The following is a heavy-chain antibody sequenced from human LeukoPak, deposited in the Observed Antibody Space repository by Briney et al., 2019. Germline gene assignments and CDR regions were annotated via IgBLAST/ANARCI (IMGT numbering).Heavy chain of an antibody. J-gene: IGHJ3*02. CDR1: GDSISSSSYY. V-gene: IGHV4-39*01. CDR3: ARGAFSFPDAFDI. D-gene: IGHD3-3*02. Sequence: PSETLSLTCTVSGDSISSSSYYWGWIRQPPGKGLEWIGSIYYSGSTYYNPSLNSRVTISVDTSKNQFSLKLSSVTAADTAVYHCARGAFSFPDAFDIWGQGTMVTVSP. CDR2: IYYSGST.